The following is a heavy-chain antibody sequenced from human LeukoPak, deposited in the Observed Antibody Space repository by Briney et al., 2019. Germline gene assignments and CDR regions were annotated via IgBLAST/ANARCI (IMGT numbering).Heavy chain of an antibody. V-gene: IGHV1-18*01. CDR1: GYTITSYG. CDR2: SSAYNGNT. Sequence: ASVKASCKASGYTITSYGISWVRQAHRQGHELMGWSSAYNGNTNYAQKLQGRVTMTTDTSTSTAYMELRSLRSDDTAVYHCARGPIDYYDSSGYVPYYFDYWGQGTLVTVSS. D-gene: IGHD3-22*01. CDR3: ARGPIDYYDSSGYVPYYFDY. J-gene: IGHJ4*02.